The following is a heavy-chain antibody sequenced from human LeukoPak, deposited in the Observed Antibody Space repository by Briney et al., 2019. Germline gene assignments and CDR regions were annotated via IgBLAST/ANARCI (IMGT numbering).Heavy chain of an antibody. D-gene: IGHD6-19*01. CDR2: MSPNGDST. V-gene: IGHV1-46*01. Sequence: ASVKVSCKASGYPFTKFYMHWMRQAPGHGLEWMGLMSPNGDSTLYSQKFQGRVTMTRDTSTSTDYMELSSLRSEDTAVYYCARDNSDTVKGECSGACYWWFDPWGQGTLVTVSS. CDR1: GYPFTKFY. CDR3: ARDNSDTVKGECSGACYWWFDP. J-gene: IGHJ5*02.